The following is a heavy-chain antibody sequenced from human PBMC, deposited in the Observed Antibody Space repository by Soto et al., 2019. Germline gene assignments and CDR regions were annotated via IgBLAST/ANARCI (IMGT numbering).Heavy chain of an antibody. CDR1: GSTFRNYG. CDR3: ARDVRSRRYDL. V-gene: IGHV3-33*01. CDR2: IWYDGSNK. D-gene: IGHD3-10*02. Sequence: QVHLVESGGGVVQPGRSLRLSCAASGSTFRNYGMHWVRQAPGKGLEWLAVIWYDGSNKYYADSVKGRFTISRDNSKNTLYLEMNSLRDEDTAVYYCARDVRSRRYDLWGQGTLVIVSS. J-gene: IGHJ5*02.